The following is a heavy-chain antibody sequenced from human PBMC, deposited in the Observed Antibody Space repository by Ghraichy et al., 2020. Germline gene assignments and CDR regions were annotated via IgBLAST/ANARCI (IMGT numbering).Heavy chain of an antibody. CDR3: ARVKVGYYYDSMYAFDI. CDR2: IYYSGST. Sequence: SQTLSLTCTVSGGSISSYYWSWIRQPPGKGLEWIGYIYYSGSTNYNPSLKSRVTISVDTSKNQFSLKLSSVTAADTAVYYCARVKVGYYYDSMYAFDIWGQGTMVTVSS. D-gene: IGHD3-22*01. V-gene: IGHV4-59*01. J-gene: IGHJ3*02. CDR1: GGSISSYY.